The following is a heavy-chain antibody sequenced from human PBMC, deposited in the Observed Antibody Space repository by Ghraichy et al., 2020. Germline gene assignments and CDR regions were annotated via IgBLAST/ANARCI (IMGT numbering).Heavy chain of an antibody. Sequence: ASVKVSCKASGYTFTTFGISWVRQAPGQGPEWIGWISSYNGNTNNEQTLQGRVTMTIDTPTSTAHMELRSLRSDDTAVYYCARGFRELPYGMDVWGQGTTVNVS. CDR1: GYTFTTFG. J-gene: IGHJ6*02. V-gene: IGHV1-18*01. CDR2: ISSYNGNT. D-gene: IGHD1-26*01. CDR3: ARGFRELPYGMDV.